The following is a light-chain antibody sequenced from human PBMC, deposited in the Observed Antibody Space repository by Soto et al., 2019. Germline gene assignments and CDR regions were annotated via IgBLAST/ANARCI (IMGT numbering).Light chain of an antibody. J-gene: IGKJ5*01. CDR2: WAS. V-gene: IGKV4-1*01. CDR3: QQYYSTPLT. Sequence: DIVMTQSPDSLAVSLGERATINCKSSQSVLYSPNNKNYLAWYQQKPGHPPKLVIYWASTRESGVPDRFSGSGSGTDFTLTISSLQAEDVAAYYCQQYYSTPLTFGQGTRLEIK. CDR1: QSVLYSPNNKNY.